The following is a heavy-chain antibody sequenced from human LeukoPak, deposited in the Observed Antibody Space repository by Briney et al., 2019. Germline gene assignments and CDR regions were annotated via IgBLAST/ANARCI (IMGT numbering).Heavy chain of an antibody. Sequence: ASVKVSCKASGYTFTSYGISWVRQAPGQGLEWMGWISAYNGNTNYAQKFQGRVTMTRDTSISTAYMELSRLRSDDTAVYSCARGVTARGFYYYMDIWGRGTTVTISS. CDR3: ARGVTARGFYYYMDI. V-gene: IGHV1-18*01. CDR2: ISAYNGNT. CDR1: GYTFTSYG. D-gene: IGHD2-21*02. J-gene: IGHJ6*03.